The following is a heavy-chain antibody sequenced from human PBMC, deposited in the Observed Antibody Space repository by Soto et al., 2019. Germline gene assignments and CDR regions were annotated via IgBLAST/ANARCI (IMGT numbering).Heavy chain of an antibody. J-gene: IGHJ4*02. V-gene: IGHV5-51*01. Sequence: PGESLKISCKGSGYTFTNYWIGWVRQMPGKGLEWMGIIFPGDSETRYSPSFQGQVTMSADKSISTAYLQWSSLKASDSAIYYCARKYYYGAGPLDYWGQGTLVTVSS. CDR1: GYTFTNYW. CDR3: ARKYYYGAGPLDY. CDR2: IFPGDSET. D-gene: IGHD3-10*01.